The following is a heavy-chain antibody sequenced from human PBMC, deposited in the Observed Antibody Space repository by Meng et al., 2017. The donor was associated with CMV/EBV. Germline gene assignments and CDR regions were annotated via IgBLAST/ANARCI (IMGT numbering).Heavy chain of an antibody. CDR1: GGSISSYY. V-gene: IGHV4-59*01. J-gene: IGHJ5*02. D-gene: IGHD3-10*02. CDR2: IYYSGST. Sequence: QWQLEESGRGLVKPSETLSLTCTVSGGSISSYYWSWIRQPPGKGLEWIGYIYYSGSTNYNPSLKSRVTISVDTSKNQFSLKLSSVTAADTAVYYCARDSRFGLDPWGQGTLVTVSS. CDR3: ARDSRFGLDP.